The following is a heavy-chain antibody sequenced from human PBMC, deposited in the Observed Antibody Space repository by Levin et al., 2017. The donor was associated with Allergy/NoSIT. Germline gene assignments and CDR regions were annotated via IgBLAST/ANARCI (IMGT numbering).Heavy chain of an antibody. V-gene: IGHV4-31*03. CDR1: GGSFTRGGYY. CDR2: IYNSGST. Sequence: SETLSLTCTVSGGSFTRGGYYWSWIRQHPGKGLEWIGNIYNSGSTYYNPSLKSRVTMSVDTSKNQFSLNLSSVTAADTAVYYCARGRADHWIYVFTWGQGTLVTVSS. J-gene: IGHJ5*02. CDR3: ARGRADHWIYVFT. D-gene: IGHD1-7*01.